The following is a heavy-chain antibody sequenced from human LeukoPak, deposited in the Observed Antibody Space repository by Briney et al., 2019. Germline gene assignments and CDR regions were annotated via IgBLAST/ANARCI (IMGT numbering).Heavy chain of an antibody. Sequence: GGSLRLSCAASGFTFSSYAMSWVRQAPGKGLEWVSAASGSGGSTYCADSVKGRFTISRDNSKNTLYLQMNSLRAEDTAVYYCAKDLGSVVTPPSLDYWGQGTLVTVSS. CDR1: GFTFSSYA. CDR2: ASGSGGST. CDR3: AKDLGSVVTPPSLDY. D-gene: IGHD4-23*01. J-gene: IGHJ4*02. V-gene: IGHV3-23*01.